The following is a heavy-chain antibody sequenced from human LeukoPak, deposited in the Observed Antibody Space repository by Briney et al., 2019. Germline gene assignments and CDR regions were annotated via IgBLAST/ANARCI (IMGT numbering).Heavy chain of an antibody. CDR1: GFTFSSYG. D-gene: IGHD6-19*01. CDR3: AKDRGSGWVYYYYGMDV. V-gene: IGHV3-30*18. Sequence: GSLRLSCAASGFTFSSYGMHWVRQAPGKGLEWVAVISYDGSNKYYADSVKGRFTISGDNSKNTLYLQMNSLRAEDTAVYYCAKDRGSGWVYYYYGMDVWGQGTTVTVSS. CDR2: ISYDGSNK. J-gene: IGHJ6*02.